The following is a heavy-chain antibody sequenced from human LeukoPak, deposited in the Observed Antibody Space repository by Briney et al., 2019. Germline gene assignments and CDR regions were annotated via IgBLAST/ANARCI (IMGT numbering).Heavy chain of an antibody. Sequence: GGSLRLSCAASGFTFSNAWMSWVRQAPGKVLEWVGRIKSKTDGGTTDYAAPVKGRFTISRDDSKNTLYLQMNSLKTEDTAVYYCTSSTMVRGVTIYWYFDLWGRGTLVTVSS. CDR1: GFTFSNAW. D-gene: IGHD3-10*01. CDR2: IKSKTDGGTT. V-gene: IGHV3-15*01. J-gene: IGHJ2*01. CDR3: TSSTMVRGVTIYWYFDL.